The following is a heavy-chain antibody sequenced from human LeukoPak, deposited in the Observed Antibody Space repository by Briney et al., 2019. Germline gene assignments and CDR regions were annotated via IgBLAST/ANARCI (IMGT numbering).Heavy chain of an antibody. CDR1: GYTLTELS. D-gene: IGHD6-13*01. Sequence: GASVKVSCTVSGYTLTELSMHWVRQAPGKGLEWMGGFDPEDGETIYAQKFQGRVTMTEDTSTDTAYMELSSLRSEDTAVYYCATDFGIAAAGTAAPDGFDPWGQGTLVTVSS. CDR3: ATDFGIAAAGTAAPDGFDP. J-gene: IGHJ5*02. V-gene: IGHV1-24*01. CDR2: FDPEDGET.